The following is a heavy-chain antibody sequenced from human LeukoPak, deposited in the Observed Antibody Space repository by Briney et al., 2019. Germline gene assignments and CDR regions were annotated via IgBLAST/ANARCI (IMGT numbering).Heavy chain of an antibody. CDR2: IYHSGSA. Sequence: SETLSLTCGVSGYSISSGYYWGWIRHPPGKGLEWSGSIYHSGSAYYNPSLKSRVTISVDTSKNQFSLKLSSVTAADTAVYYCARDGPTYYYDNSGHYYDYWGQGTLVTVSS. CDR1: GYSISSGYY. J-gene: IGHJ4*02. V-gene: IGHV4-38-2*02. D-gene: IGHD3-22*01. CDR3: ARDGPTYYYDNSGHYYDY.